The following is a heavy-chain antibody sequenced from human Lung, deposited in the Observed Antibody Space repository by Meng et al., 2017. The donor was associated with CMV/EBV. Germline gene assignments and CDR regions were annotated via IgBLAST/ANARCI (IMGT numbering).Heavy chain of an antibody. D-gene: IGHD3-3*01. V-gene: IGHV3-11*01. CDR1: GLTFTDHY. Sequence: GGSXRLSCAASGLTFTDHYMTWIRQTPAKTLEWVSYISSSSRSLYYADSVKGRFTISRDNSKNSVYLQMNSLRADDTAVYFCATRNGFHWVQGTPVTVSS. CDR3: ATRNGFH. J-gene: IGHJ4*02. CDR2: ISSSSRSL.